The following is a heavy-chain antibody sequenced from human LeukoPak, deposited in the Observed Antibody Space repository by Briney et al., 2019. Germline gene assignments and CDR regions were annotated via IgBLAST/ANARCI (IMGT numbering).Heavy chain of an antibody. V-gene: IGHV4-39*01. Sequence: SETLSLTCTVSGGSISSSSYYWGWIRQPPGKGLEWIGSIYYSGSTYYNPSLKSRVTISVDTSKNQFSLKLSSVTAADTAVYYCARQKRGAEYYYYGMDVWGQGTTVTVSS. CDR3: ARQKRGAEYYYYGMDV. CDR1: GGSISSSSYY. J-gene: IGHJ6*02. CDR2: IYYSGST. D-gene: IGHD1-26*01.